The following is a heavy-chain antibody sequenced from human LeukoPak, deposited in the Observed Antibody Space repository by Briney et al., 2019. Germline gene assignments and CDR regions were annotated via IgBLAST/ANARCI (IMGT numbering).Heavy chain of an antibody. D-gene: IGHD6-13*01. CDR3: ARRGSSWTDY. CDR1: GGSISSYY. Sequence: PSETLSLTCTVSGGSISSYYWSWIRQPPGKGLEWIGYIYYSGSTNYNPSLKSRVTISVDTSKNQFSLKLSSVTAADTAVYYCARRGSSWTDYWGQGTLVTVSS. J-gene: IGHJ4*02. CDR2: IYYSGST. V-gene: IGHV4-59*08.